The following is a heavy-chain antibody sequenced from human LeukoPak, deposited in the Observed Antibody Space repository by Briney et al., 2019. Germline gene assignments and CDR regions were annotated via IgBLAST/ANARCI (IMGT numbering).Heavy chain of an antibody. J-gene: IGHJ3*02. Sequence: SSETLSLTCTVSGGSISSYYWSWIRQPPGKGLEWIGYIYYSGSTNYNPSLKSRVTISVDTSKNQFSLKLSSVTAADTAVYYCARSAAKGNPGLRPFDIWGQGTMVTVSS. CDR3: ARSAAKGNPGLRPFDI. V-gene: IGHV4-59*12. CDR1: GGSISSYY. CDR2: IYYSGST.